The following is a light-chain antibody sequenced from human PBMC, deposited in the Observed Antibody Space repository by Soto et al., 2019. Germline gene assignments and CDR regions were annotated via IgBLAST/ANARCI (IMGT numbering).Light chain of an antibody. CDR3: QLRSNGYT. CDR1: QSVSSY. CDR2: DAS. J-gene: IGKJ4*02. Sequence: EIVLTQSPATLSLSPGESATLSCRASQSVSSYLAWNQHKPAQAPRLLIYDASNRATGIPARFSGGGSGTDFTLTIGSLELVVFAVYYFQLRSNGYTLVGGTKEEI. V-gene: IGKV3-11*01.